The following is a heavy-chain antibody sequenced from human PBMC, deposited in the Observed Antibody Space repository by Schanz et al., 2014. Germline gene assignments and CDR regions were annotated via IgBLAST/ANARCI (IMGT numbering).Heavy chain of an antibody. CDR3: AKVDRTRYYAMDV. V-gene: IGHV1-69*04. D-gene: IGHD3-9*01. J-gene: IGHJ6*02. CDR2: IIPILDKT. Sequence: QVQMVQSGAEVKKPGASVKVSCKASGYSFTTYGLNWVRQAPGQGLEWMGRIIPILDKTNYAQKFQGRVTMTADKSTSTVYMEVSGLRSEDTAVYYCAKVDRTRYYAMDVWGQVTTVTVSS. CDR1: GYSFTTYG.